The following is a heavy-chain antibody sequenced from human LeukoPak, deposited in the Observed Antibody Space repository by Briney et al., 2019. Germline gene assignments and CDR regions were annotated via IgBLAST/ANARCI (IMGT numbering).Heavy chain of an antibody. V-gene: IGHV1-24*01. Sequence: ASVKVSCKVSGYTLTGLSMHWVRQAPGKGLEWMGGFDPEDGETIYAQKFQGRVTMTEDTSTDTAYMELSSLRSEDTAVYYCATVYALRFLRYYYYGMDVWGQGTTVTVSS. CDR1: GYTLTGLS. CDR2: FDPEDGET. D-gene: IGHD3-3*01. J-gene: IGHJ6*02. CDR3: ATVYALRFLRYYYYGMDV.